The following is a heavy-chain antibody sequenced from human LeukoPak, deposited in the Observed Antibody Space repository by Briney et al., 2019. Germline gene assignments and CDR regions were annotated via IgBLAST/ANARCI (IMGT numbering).Heavy chain of an antibody. Sequence: GGSLRLSCAASGFTFSSYGMHWVRQAPGKGLEWVSGISDSGGSTYYADSVKGRFTISRDNSNNTLSLQLNSLRAEDTAVYYCARDTDLFGELLDPYFDYWGQGTLVTVSS. CDR2: ISDSGGST. CDR1: GFTFSSYG. D-gene: IGHD3-10*01. J-gene: IGHJ4*02. V-gene: IGHV3-23*01. CDR3: ARDTDLFGELLDPYFDY.